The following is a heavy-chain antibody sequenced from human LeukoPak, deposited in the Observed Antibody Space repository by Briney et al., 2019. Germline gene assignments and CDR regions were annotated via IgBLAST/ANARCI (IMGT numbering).Heavy chain of an antibody. Sequence: SETLSLTCTVSGGSVSSGNYYWSWIRQPPGKGLEWIGYIYYSGSTNYYPSLKSRVTMSVDTSKNQFSLKLTSVTAADTAVYYCARRSGYSPNWFDPWGQGTLVTVSS. J-gene: IGHJ5*02. V-gene: IGHV4-61*01. CDR1: GGSVSSGNYY. D-gene: IGHD3-3*01. CDR2: IYYSGST. CDR3: ARRSGYSPNWFDP.